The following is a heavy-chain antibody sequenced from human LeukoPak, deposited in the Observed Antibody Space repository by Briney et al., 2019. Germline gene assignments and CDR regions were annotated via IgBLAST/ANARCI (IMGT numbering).Heavy chain of an antibody. D-gene: IGHD6-6*01. CDR2: ISYDGSNK. Sequence: GRSLRLSCAASGFTFSSYAMHWVRQAPGKGLEWVAVISYDGSNKYYADSVKGRFTISRDNSKNTLYLQMNSLRAEDTAVYYCARCQRQLALDYWGQGTLVTVSS. CDR1: GFTFSSYA. V-gene: IGHV3-30*04. J-gene: IGHJ4*02. CDR3: ARCQRQLALDY.